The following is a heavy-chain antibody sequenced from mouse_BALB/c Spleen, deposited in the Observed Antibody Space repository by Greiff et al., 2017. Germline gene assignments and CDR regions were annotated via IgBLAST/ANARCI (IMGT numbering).Heavy chain of an antibody. V-gene: IGHV1-9*01. CDR3: ARREIGNYYGNRRYFDV. J-gene: IGHJ1*01. D-gene: IGHD1-1*01. CDR1: GYTFSSYW. CDR2: ILPGSGST. Sequence: VQLQQSGAELVRPGASVKISCKATGYTFSSYWIEWVKQRPGHGLEWIGEILPGSGSTNYNEKFKGKATFTADTSSNTAYMQLSSLTSEDSAVYYCARREIGNYYGNRRYFDVWGAGTTVTVSS.